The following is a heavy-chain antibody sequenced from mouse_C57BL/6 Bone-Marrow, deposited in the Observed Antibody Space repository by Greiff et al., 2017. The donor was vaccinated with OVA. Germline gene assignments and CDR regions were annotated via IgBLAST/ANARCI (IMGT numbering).Heavy chain of an antibody. Sequence: VQLQQPGAELVKPGASVKLSCKASGYTFTSYWMQWVKQRPGQGLEWIGEIDPSDSYTNYNQKFKGKATLTVDTYSSTAYMQLSSLTSEDSAVYYCARERFLLTSLDYWGQGTTLTVSS. CDR2: IDPSDSYT. V-gene: IGHV1-50*01. CDR1: GYTFTSYW. J-gene: IGHJ2*01. CDR3: ARERFLLTSLDY.